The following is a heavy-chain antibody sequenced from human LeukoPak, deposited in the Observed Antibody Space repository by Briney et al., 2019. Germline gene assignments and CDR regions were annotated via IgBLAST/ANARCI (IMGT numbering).Heavy chain of an antibody. V-gene: IGHV3-7*01. CDR3: ARGGRPDY. CDR2: IKEDGREK. D-gene: IGHD3-10*01. Sequence: GGSLRLSCATSGFTFSSSWMSWVRQAPGKGLECVANIKEDGREKYYVDSVKGRFTISRDNAKNSLYLQMSSLRAEDTAVFYCARGGRPDYWGQGTLVTVSS. J-gene: IGHJ4*02. CDR1: GFTFSSSW.